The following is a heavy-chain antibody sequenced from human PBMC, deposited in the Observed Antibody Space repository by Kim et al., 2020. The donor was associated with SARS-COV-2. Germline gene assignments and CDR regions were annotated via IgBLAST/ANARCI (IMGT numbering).Heavy chain of an antibody. D-gene: IGHD5-18*01. V-gene: IGHV3-21*01. J-gene: IGHJ4*02. Sequence: GGSLRLSCAASGFTFSSYSMNWVRQAPGKGLEWVSSISSSSSYIYYADSVKGRFTISRDNAKNSLYLQMNSLRAEDTAVYYCARDEHGYSYGYRFDYWGQGTLVTVSS. CDR3: ARDEHGYSYGYRFDY. CDR2: ISSSSSYI. CDR1: GFTFSSYS.